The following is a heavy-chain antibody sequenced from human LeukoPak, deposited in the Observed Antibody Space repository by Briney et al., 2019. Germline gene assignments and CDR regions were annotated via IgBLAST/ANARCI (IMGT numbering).Heavy chain of an antibody. D-gene: IGHD3-10*01. CDR1: GYTFTGYY. CDR3: ARGTLKVRGVIPSHDAFDI. Sequence: GASVKVSCKASGYTFTGYYMHWVRQAPGQGLEWMGWINPNSGGTNYAQKFQGRVTMTRDTSISTAYMELSRLRSDDTAVYYCARGTLKVRGVIPSHDAFDIWGQGTMVTVSS. J-gene: IGHJ3*02. CDR2: INPNSGGT. V-gene: IGHV1-2*02.